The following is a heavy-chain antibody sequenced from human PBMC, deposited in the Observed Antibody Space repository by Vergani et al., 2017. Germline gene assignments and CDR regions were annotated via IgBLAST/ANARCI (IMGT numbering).Heavy chain of an antibody. J-gene: IGHJ5*02. CDR2: IYYSGST. V-gene: IGHV4-59*01. Sequence: QVQLPESGPGLVKPSQTLSLTCTVSGGSISSYYWSWIRQPPGKGLEWIGYIYYSGSTNYNPSLKSRVTISVDTSKNQFSLKLSSVTAADTAVYYCARGLDYGDSNWFDPWGQGTLVTVSS. CDR3: ARGLDYGDSNWFDP. D-gene: IGHD4-17*01. CDR1: GGSISSYY.